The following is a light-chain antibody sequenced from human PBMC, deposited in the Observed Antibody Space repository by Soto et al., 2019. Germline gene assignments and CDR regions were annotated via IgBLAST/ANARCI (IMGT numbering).Light chain of an antibody. CDR1: HSVSSN. J-gene: IGKJ1*01. V-gene: IGKV3-15*01. Sequence: EIVMTQSPATLSVSPGERATLSCRASHSVSSNLAWYQQKPGQAPRLLIYGASTRATGIPARFSGSGSGTEFTLTISSLHADDFVVYYLPQYNNWWTFGQGTKVEIK. CDR3: PQYNNWWT. CDR2: GAS.